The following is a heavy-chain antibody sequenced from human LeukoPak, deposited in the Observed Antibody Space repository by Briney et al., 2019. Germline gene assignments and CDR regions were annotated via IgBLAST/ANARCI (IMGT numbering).Heavy chain of an antibody. V-gene: IGHV3-33*01. Sequence: GGSLRLSCAASGFTFSRYGMHWVRQAPGKGLEWVAVIWYDGSNKYSADSVKGRFTISRDNSKNTLYLQMNSLRAEDTALYYCARATPDYYGMDVWGQGTTVTVSS. CDR1: GFTFSRYG. CDR2: IWYDGSNK. J-gene: IGHJ6*02. CDR3: ARATPDYYGMDV.